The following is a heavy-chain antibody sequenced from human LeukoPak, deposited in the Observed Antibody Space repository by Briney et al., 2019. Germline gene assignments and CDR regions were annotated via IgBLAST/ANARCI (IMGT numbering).Heavy chain of an antibody. Sequence: GESLQISCEAFGYSFPNYWLAWVRQMPGKGPEWMGIIYPGDSDTRYSPSFQGQVTISADKSISTAYLQWSSLKASDTAMYYCASSTGGYCSGGSCYSLRLDYWGQGTLVTVSS. V-gene: IGHV5-51*01. J-gene: IGHJ4*02. D-gene: IGHD2-15*01. CDR2: IYPGDSDT. CDR3: ASSTGGYCSGGSCYSLRLDY. CDR1: GYSFPNYW.